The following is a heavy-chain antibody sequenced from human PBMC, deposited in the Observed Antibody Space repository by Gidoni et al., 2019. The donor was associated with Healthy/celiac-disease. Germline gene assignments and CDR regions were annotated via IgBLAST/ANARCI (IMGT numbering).Heavy chain of an antibody. V-gene: IGHV4-34*01. CDR1: GGSFSGYY. D-gene: IGHD3-10*01. CDR2: INHSGST. CDR3: ARRFLPKGLLWFGGRWFDP. J-gene: IGHJ5*02. Sequence: QVQLQQWGAGLLKPTETLSLTCAVYGGSFSGYYWSWIRQPPGKGLEWIGEINHSGSTNYNPSLKSRVTISVDTSKNQFSLKLSSVTAADTAVYYCARRFLPKGLLWFGGRWFDPWGQGTLVTVSS.